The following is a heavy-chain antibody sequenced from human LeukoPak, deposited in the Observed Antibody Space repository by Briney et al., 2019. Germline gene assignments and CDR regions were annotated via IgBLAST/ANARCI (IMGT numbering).Heavy chain of an antibody. J-gene: IGHJ4*02. Sequence: AGGSLRLSCAASGFTFTDYDMHWVRQVIGKGLEWVSAIGIRGDTHYSGSVKGRFTISRENAESSLYLQMNSLRAENTAVYYCEGGGKQVSGIEDFDYWGQGPLVTVSS. CDR2: IGIRGDT. D-gene: IGHD6-19*01. CDR3: EGGGKQVSGIEDFDY. CDR1: GFTFTDYD. V-gene: IGHV3-13*01.